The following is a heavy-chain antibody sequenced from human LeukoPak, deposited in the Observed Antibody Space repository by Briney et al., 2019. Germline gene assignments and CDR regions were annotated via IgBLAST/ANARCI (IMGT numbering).Heavy chain of an antibody. D-gene: IGHD4-11*01. CDR2: ISGSGGST. J-gene: IGHJ6*03. V-gene: IGHV3-23*01. Sequence: GGSLRLSCAASGFTFSSYAMSWVRQAPGKGLEWVSAISGSGGSTYYADSVKGRFTISRDNSKNTLYLQMNSLRAEDTAVYYCAKDHDYSNYPYFYYMDVWGKGTTVTVSS. CDR1: GFTFSSYA. CDR3: AKDHDYSNYPYFYYMDV.